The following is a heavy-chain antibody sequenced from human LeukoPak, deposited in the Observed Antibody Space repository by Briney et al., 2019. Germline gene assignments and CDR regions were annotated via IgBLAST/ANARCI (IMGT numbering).Heavy chain of an antibody. V-gene: IGHV3-53*01. J-gene: IGHJ3*02. CDR3: AKDFRTYYFGSGSFGI. CDR1: GFTFSSYE. Sequence: GGSLRLSCAASGFTFSSYEMNWVRQAPGKGLEWVSTIFGAGNSDYADSVRGRFTISRDNSKNILYLQLNSLRAEDTAVYYCAKDFRTYYFGSGSFGIWGQGTMVTVSS. CDR2: IFGAGNS. D-gene: IGHD3-10*01.